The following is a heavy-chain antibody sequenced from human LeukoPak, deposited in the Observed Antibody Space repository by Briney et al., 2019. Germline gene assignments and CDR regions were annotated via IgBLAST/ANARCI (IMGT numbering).Heavy chain of an antibody. CDR3: SRSKSVAYGSDY. J-gene: IGHJ4*02. Sequence: GSSVKVSCKASGDTFKNYAISWVRQAPGQGLEWMGGILTVFGTTNYEEKFQGRVTITTDESTSTAYMELSSLTSEDTAVYYCSRSKSVAYGSDYWGQRTLVIVSS. CDR2: ILTVFGTT. CDR1: GDTFKNYA. D-gene: IGHD4-17*01. V-gene: IGHV1-69*05.